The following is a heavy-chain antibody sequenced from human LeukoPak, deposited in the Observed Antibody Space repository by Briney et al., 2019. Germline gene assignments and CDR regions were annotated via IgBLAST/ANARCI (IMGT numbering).Heavy chain of an antibody. CDR2: ISSSGSTI. D-gene: IGHD1-1*01. V-gene: IGHV3-48*03. CDR3: ARDPRTVRI. Sequence: GGSLRLSCAASGFTFSSYEMNWVRQAPGKGLEWVSYISSSGSTIYYADSVRGRFTISRDNAKNSLYLQMNSLRVEDTAVYYCARDPRTVRIWGQGTLVTVSS. CDR1: GFTFSSYE. J-gene: IGHJ4*02.